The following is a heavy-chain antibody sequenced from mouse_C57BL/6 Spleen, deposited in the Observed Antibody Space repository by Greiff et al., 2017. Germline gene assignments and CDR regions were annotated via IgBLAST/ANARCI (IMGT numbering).Heavy chain of an antibody. CDR3: ARETTEDY. V-gene: IGHV1-82*01. CDR2: IYPGDGDT. Sequence: QVQLQQSGPELVKPGASVKISCKASGYAFSSSWMNWVKQRPGKGLEWIGRIYPGDGDTNYNGKFKGKATLTADKSSSTAYMQRSSLTSEDSAVYFCARETTEDYWGQGTTLTVSS. D-gene: IGHD1-1*01. J-gene: IGHJ2*01. CDR1: GYAFSSSW.